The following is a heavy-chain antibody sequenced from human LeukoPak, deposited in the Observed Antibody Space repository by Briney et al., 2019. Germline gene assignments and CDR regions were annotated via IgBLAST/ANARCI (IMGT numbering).Heavy chain of an antibody. Sequence: ASVKVSCKASGHTFTSYGISWVRPAPGQGLEWMAWISAYNDNTNYAQKVQGRVTMTTDTSTSTAYMELRSLRAEDTAVYNCARDRGSREDGMDVWGQGTTVTVSS. CDR3: ARDRGSREDGMDV. V-gene: IGHV1-18*01. CDR2: ISAYNDNT. CDR1: GHTFTSYG. J-gene: IGHJ6*02. D-gene: IGHD1-26*01.